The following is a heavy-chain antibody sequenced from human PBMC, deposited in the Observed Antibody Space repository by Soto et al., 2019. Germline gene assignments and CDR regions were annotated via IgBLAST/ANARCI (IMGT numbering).Heavy chain of an antibody. V-gene: IGHV4-34*01. J-gene: IGHJ4*02. CDR2: INHSGST. CDR3: ARGNRYCSGGSCFDY. Sequence: QVQLQQWGAGLLKPSETLSLTCAVYGGSFSGYYWSWIRQPPGKGLEWIGEINHSGSTNYNPSLKSRVTISVDTSKNQCSLKLSSVTAADTAVYYCARGNRYCSGGSCFDYWGQGTLVTVSS. CDR1: GGSFSGYY. D-gene: IGHD2-15*01.